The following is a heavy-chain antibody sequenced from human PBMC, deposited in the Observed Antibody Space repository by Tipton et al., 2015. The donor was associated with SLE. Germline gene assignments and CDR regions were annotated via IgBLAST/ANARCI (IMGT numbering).Heavy chain of an antibody. D-gene: IGHD3-10*01. J-gene: IGHJ4*02. Sequence: SLRLSCAASGFTFSSYGMHWVRQSPGRGLEWVANIKEDGSEKNYVDSVKGRFTISRDNAKNSVYLQMNGLRAEDTAVYYCAGVHSDGSGSYYRSLDYWGQGSVVTVSS. CDR3: AGVHSDGSGSYYRSLDY. V-gene: IGHV3-7*01. CDR1: GFTFSSYG. CDR2: IKEDGSEK.